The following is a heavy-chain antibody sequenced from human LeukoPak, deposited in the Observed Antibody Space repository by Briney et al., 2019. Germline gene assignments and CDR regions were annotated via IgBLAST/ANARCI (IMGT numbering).Heavy chain of an antibody. D-gene: IGHD2-15*01. CDR1: GYTFTGYY. Sequence: ASVNVSCKASGYTFTGYYMHWVRQAPGQGLEGMGWINPNSGGTNYAQKFQGRVTMTRDTSISTAYMELSRLRSDDTAVYYCARLLLRYNWFDPWGQGTLVTVSS. J-gene: IGHJ5*02. CDR2: INPNSGGT. CDR3: ARLLLRYNWFDP. V-gene: IGHV1-2*02.